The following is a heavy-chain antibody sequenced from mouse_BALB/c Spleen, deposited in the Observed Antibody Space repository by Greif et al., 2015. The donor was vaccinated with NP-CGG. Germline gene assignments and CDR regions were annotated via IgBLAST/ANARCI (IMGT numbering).Heavy chain of an antibody. D-gene: IGHD2-3*01. V-gene: IGHV3-2*02. CDR1: GYSITSDYA. J-gene: IGHJ4*01. Sequence: EVKLMESGPGLVKPSQSLSLTCTVTGYSITSDYAWNWIRQFPGNKLEWMGYISYSGSTSYNPSLKSRISITQDTSKNQFFLQLNSVTTEDTATYYCARTDYDGYYYAMDYWGQGTSVTVSS. CDR2: ISYSGST. CDR3: ARTDYDGYYYAMDY.